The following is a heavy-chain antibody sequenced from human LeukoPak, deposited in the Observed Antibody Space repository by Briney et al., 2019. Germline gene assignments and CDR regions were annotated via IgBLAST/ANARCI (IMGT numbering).Heavy chain of an antibody. J-gene: IGHJ6*02. CDR2: ISSSGSTI. CDR3: ARDSRWFGETHYYYYGMDV. V-gene: IGHV3-48*03. Sequence: GGSLRLSCAASGFTFSSYEMNWVRQAPGKGLEWVSYISSSGSTIYYADSVKGRFTTSRDNAKNSLYLQMNSLRAEDTAVYYCARDSRWFGETHYYYYGMDVWGQGTTVTVSS. D-gene: IGHD3-10*01. CDR1: GFTFSSYE.